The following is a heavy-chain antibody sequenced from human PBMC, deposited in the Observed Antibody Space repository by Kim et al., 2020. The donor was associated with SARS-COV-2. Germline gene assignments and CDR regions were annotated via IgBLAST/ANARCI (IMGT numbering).Heavy chain of an antibody. D-gene: IGHD3-22*01. CDR3: ARDMSSGYYYGAFDF. CDR1: GASIHSSDYY. J-gene: IGHJ3*01. Sequence: SETLSLTCTVSGASIHSSDYYWGWIRQSPGKGLEWIGYIYYSGHTYYNPSLKSRVTISVDTSNNQFSLKLSSVTAADTAVYYCARDMSSGYYYGAFDFWGQGTMVTVSS. V-gene: IGHV4-30-4*01. CDR2: IYYSGHT.